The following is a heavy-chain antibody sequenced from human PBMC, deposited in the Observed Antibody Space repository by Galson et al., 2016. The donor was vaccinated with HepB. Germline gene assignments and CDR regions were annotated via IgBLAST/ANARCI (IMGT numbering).Heavy chain of an antibody. V-gene: IGHV3-66*02. CDR3: TLLQEHL. CDR1: GFTVSSNH. CDR2: IYSGGTT. J-gene: IGHJ6*01. Sequence: LRLSCAASGFTVSSNHMGWVRQAPGKGLEWVSLIYSGGTTYYADSVKGRFTISRDNSKETLYLQMNSLHQGPIGLPPGTLLQEHLWG.